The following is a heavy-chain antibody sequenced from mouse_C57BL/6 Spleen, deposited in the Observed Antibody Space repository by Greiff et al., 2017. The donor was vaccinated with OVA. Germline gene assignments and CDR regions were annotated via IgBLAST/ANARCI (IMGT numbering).Heavy chain of an antibody. J-gene: IGHJ2*01. CDR3: ARRGYDLYYFDY. CDR1: GYSITSYY. Sequence: EVKLVESGPGLAKPSQTLSLTCSVTGYSITSYYWNWIRKFPGNKLEYMGYISYSGSTYYNPSLKSRISITRDTSKNQYYLQLNSVTTEDTATYYCARRGYDLYYFDYWGQGTTLTVSS. D-gene: IGHD2-2*01. V-gene: IGHV3-8*01. CDR2: ISYSGST.